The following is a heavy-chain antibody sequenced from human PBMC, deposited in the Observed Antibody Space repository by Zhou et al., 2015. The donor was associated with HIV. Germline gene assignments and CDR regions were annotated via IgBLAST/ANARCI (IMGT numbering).Heavy chain of an antibody. V-gene: IGHV1-69*06. CDR3: ATTPSLIEMTTFSPKYNWFNP. CDR2: ITPMFETE. J-gene: IGHJ5*02. CDR1: GGTFSGSD. Sequence: LVQSGTEVRKPGSSVKVSCKANGGTFSGSDISWVRQAPGQGLEWMGTITPMFETETCAEKFRARLTITVDKSTSAAYMELSSLTSEDAAVYFCATTPSLIEMTTFSPKYNWFNPWGQGTLVTVSS. D-gene: IGHD5-24*01.